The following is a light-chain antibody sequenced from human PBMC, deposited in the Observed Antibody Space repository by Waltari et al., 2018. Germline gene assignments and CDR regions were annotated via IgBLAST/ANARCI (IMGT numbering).Light chain of an antibody. V-gene: IGKV3-11*01. CDR3: QQRSKWPLT. CDR1: QSVTNY. J-gene: IGKJ4*01. Sequence: DIVLTQSPATLALYPGERATLSCSASQSVTNYLAWYQLKPGQAPRLLIYDASNRATGIPARFSGSGSGTDFTLTISNLEPEDSAVYYCQQRSKWPLTFGRGTKVEIK. CDR2: DAS.